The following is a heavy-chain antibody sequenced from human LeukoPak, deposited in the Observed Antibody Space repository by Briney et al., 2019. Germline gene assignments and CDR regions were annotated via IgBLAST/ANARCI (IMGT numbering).Heavy chain of an antibody. Sequence: PGGSLRLSCAASGFTFSSYAMSWVRQAPGKGLEWVSAISGSGGSTYYADSVKGRFTISRDNSKNSLYLQMNSLRAEDTAVYYCARERGSYYYYYMDVWGKGTTVTISS. CDR3: ARERGSYYYYYMDV. V-gene: IGHV3-23*01. D-gene: IGHD1-26*01. J-gene: IGHJ6*03. CDR1: GFTFSSYA. CDR2: ISGSGGST.